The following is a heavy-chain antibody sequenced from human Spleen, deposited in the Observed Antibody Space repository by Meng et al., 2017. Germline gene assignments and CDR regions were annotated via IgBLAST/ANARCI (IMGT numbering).Heavy chain of an antibody. CDR3: ARTYGTTDY. CDR2: IYWNDDK. CDR1: GFSPSTSGVG. J-gene: IGHJ4*02. V-gene: IGHV2-5*01. Sequence: QITLKESGPTLVKPTQTLTLTCTFSGFSPSTSGVGVGWIRQPPGKALEWLALIYWNDDKRYRPSLERRLTITKDTSKNQLLLKMANMDPVDTATYYCARTYGTTDYWGQGALVTVSS. D-gene: IGHD2-2*01.